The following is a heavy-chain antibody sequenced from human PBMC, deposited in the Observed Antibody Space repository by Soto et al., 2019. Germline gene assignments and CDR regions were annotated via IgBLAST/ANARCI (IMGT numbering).Heavy chain of an antibody. CDR3: ASSYSNYALIDYYYYGMDV. D-gene: IGHD4-4*01. Sequence: QVQLVQSGAEVKKPGASVKVSCKASGCTFTSYAMHWVRQAPGQRLEWMGWINAGNGNTKYSQKFQGRVTITRDTSASTAYMELSSLRSEDTAVYYCASSYSNYALIDYYYYGMDVWGQGTTVTVSS. CDR1: GCTFTSYA. CDR2: INAGNGNT. J-gene: IGHJ6*02. V-gene: IGHV1-3*01.